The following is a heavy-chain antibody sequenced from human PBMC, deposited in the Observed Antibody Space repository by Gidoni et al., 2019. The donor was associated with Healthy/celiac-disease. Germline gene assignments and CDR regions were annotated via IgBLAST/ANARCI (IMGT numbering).Heavy chain of an antibody. CDR2: ISYDGSNK. J-gene: IGHJ4*02. Sequence: QVQLVESGGGVVQPGRSLRLSCAASGFPFSSYAMHWVRQAQGKGLEWVAVISYDGSNKYYADAGKGRFTISRDNSKNTLYLQMNSLRAEDTAVYYCARDEGGARDIVVVVAATPLDYWGQGTLVTVSS. D-gene: IGHD2-15*01. V-gene: IGHV3-30-3*01. CDR3: ARDEGGARDIVVVVAATPLDY. CDR1: GFPFSSYA.